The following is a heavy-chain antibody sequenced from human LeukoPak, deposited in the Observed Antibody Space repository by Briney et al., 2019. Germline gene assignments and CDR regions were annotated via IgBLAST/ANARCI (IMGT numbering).Heavy chain of an antibody. CDR3: ARDRLWFSYDAVDI. D-gene: IGHD5-18*01. J-gene: IGHJ3*02. CDR1: GYTFTGYY. Sequence: ASVKVSYKASGYTFTGYYMHWVRQAPGQGLEWMGWINPNSGGTNYAQKFQGRVTMTRDTSINTAYMELSSLRSDNTAVYYCARDRLWFSYDAVDIWGQGTMVTVSS. V-gene: IGHV1-2*02. CDR2: INPNSGGT.